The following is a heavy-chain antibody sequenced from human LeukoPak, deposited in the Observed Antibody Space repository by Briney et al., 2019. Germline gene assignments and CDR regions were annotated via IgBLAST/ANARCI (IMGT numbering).Heavy chain of an antibody. CDR2: TNPNSGGT. J-gene: IGHJ4*02. CDR3: ARSQRIAVAGYYFDY. CDR1: GYTFTGYY. V-gene: IGHV1-2*02. D-gene: IGHD6-19*01. Sequence: GASVKVSCKASGYTFTGYYMHWVRQAPGQGLEWMGWTNPNSGGTNYAQKFQGRVTMTRDTSISTAYMELSRLRSDDTAVYYCARSQRIAVAGYYFDYWGQGTLVTVSS.